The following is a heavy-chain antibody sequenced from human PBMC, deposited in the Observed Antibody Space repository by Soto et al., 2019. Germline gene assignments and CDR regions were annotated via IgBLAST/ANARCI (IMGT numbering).Heavy chain of an antibody. CDR2: SSSKAYDGAP. Sequence: GGSLRLSSSASVFPFGDYSMSWFRQSPGKGREWVGLSSSKAYDGAPEYAASVRGRFIISRDDSNTIAYLRMNSLKIEDTAVYYCARPGVEMATISYFDYWGQGTLVT. J-gene: IGHJ4*02. CDR3: ARPGVEMATISYFDY. D-gene: IGHD5-12*01. V-gene: IGHV3-49*03. CDR1: VFPFGDYS.